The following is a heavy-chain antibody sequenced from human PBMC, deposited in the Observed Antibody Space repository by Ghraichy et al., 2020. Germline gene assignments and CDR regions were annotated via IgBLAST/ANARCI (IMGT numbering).Heavy chain of an antibody. Sequence: GGSLRLSCAASGFTVSTNYMSWVRQAPGKGLDWVSVIYSDGSTYYAGSVKARFTISRDISKNTLYLQMNSLRVEDTAVYYCATRGTYYYESRGYDATPYGAFDIWGQGTRVTVSS. V-gene: IGHV3-66*01. CDR2: IYSDGST. J-gene: IGHJ3*02. CDR3: ATRGTYYYESRGYDATPYGAFDI. D-gene: IGHD3-22*01. CDR1: GFTVSTNY.